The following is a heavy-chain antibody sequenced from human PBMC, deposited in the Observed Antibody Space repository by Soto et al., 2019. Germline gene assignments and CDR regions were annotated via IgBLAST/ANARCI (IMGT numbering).Heavy chain of an antibody. CDR3: AHRVLRTVFGLVTTTAIYFDF. D-gene: IGHD3-3*01. Sequence: QITLNESGPTQVNPRQTLTLTCTFSGFSLTTSGVGVGWIRQSPGKAPEWLALIYWDDDKRYSPSLKSRLTITKATSKNQVVLTMAVLDPADTATYYCAHRVLRTVFGLVTTTAIYFDFWGQGTPVAVSS. V-gene: IGHV2-5*02. CDR1: GFSLTTSGVG. CDR2: IYWDDDK. J-gene: IGHJ4*02.